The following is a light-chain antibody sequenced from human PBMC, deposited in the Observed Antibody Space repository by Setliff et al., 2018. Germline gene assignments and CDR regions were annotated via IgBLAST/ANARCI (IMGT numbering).Light chain of an antibody. Sequence: QSVLTQPASVSGSPGQSITISCTGTRSDVGGYNYVSWYQQHPGKVPKLKIYEVSNRPSGVSNRFSGSKSGNTASLTISRLQTEDEADYYCTSYTISSTEVFGTGTKVTVL. CDR3: TSYTISSTEV. V-gene: IGLV2-14*01. CDR1: RSDVGGYNY. J-gene: IGLJ1*01. CDR2: EVS.